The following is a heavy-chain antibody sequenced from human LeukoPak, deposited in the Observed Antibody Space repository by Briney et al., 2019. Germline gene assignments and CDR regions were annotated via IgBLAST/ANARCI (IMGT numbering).Heavy chain of an antibody. CDR3: ARDGSGSYFDY. J-gene: IGHJ4*02. Sequence: SETLSLTCTVSGYSISSGYYWGWIRQPPGKGLEWIGSIYHSGSTYYNPSLKSRVTISLDTSKNQFSLKLNSLIAADTAVYYCARDGSGSYFDYWGQGTLVTVSS. D-gene: IGHD3-10*01. CDR1: GYSISSGYY. CDR2: IYHSGST. V-gene: IGHV4-38-2*02.